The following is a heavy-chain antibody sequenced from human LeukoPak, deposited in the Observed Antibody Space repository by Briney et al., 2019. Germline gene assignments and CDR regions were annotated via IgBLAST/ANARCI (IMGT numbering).Heavy chain of an antibody. V-gene: IGHV3-74*01. J-gene: IGHJ6*02. Sequence: GGSLRLSCAASGFTFSSYWMHWVRQAPGKGLVWVSRINSDGSSTSYADSVKGRFTISRDNAENTLYLQMNSLRAEDTAVYYCARGPDGYNPYYYYGMDVWGQGTTVTVSS. CDR3: ARGPDGYNPYYYYGMDV. D-gene: IGHD5-24*01. CDR2: INSDGSST. CDR1: GFTFSSYW.